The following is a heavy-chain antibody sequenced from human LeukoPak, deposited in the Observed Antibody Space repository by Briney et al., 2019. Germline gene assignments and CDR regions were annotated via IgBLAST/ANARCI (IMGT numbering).Heavy chain of an antibody. CDR1: GFSFSTFG. CDR3: GRDSLGGDY. CDR2: IWNDGSKK. J-gene: IGHJ4*02. D-gene: IGHD3-16*01. V-gene: IGHV3-33*08. Sequence: PGRSLRLSCAASGFSFSTFGMHWARRAPGKGLEWEAVIWNDGSKKFYAESVKGRFTISRDNSQNTLYLQMNRLRAEDTAVYYCGRDSLGGDYWGQGTLVTVSS.